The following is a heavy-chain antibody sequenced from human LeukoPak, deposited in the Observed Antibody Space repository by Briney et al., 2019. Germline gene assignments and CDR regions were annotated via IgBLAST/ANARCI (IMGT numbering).Heavy chain of an antibody. CDR1: GSTFSSYA. CDR2: LTGTGGDT. D-gene: IGHD2-2*01. Sequence: GGSLRLSCAASGSTFSSYAMSWVRQAPGKGLEWVSTLTGTGGDTYYADSVRGRFSISRDNSKNTLWLQMNSLRAEDTALYYCAKGLREYCSSTSCYEFTFDSWGQGTQLTVSS. J-gene: IGHJ4*02. CDR3: AKGLREYCSSTSCYEFTFDS. V-gene: IGHV3-23*01.